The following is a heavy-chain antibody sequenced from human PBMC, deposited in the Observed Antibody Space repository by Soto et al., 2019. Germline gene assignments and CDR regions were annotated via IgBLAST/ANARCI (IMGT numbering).Heavy chain of an antibody. CDR3: ARPNQYYDFWSGYLGHYYGMDV. CDR2: ISYDGSNK. Sequence: QVQLVESGGGVVQPGRSLRLSCAASGFTFSSYAMHWVRQAPGKGLERVAVISYDGSNKYYADSVKGRFTISRDNSKNTLYLQMNSLRAEDTAVYYCARPNQYYDFWSGYLGHYYGMDVWGQGTTVTVSS. CDR1: GFTFSSYA. J-gene: IGHJ6*02. V-gene: IGHV3-30-3*01. D-gene: IGHD3-3*01.